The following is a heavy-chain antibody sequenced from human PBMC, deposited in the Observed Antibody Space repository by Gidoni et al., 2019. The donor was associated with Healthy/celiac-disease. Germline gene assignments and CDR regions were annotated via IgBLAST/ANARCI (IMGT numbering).Heavy chain of an antibody. J-gene: IGHJ6*02. V-gene: IGHV4-34*01. CDR3: ARGLPIFGVVILSVGMDV. Sequence: QVQLQQWGAGLLKPSETLSLTCAVYGGSFSGYSWRRIRQPPGKGLEWIGEITHSGSTNYNPSLKSRVTISVDPSKHQSSLKLSSVTAADTAVYYCARGLPIFGVVILSVGMDVWGQGTTVTVSS. D-gene: IGHD3-3*01. CDR1: GGSFSGYS. CDR2: ITHSGST.